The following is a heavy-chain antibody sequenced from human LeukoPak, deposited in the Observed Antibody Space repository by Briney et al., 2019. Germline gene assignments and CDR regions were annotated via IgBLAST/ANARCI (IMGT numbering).Heavy chain of an antibody. J-gene: IGHJ4*02. D-gene: IGHD3-16*01. CDR2: ISWNSGSI. CDR3: AKEDRRGRHFDY. Sequence: PGRSLRLSCAGSGFTFDDYAMHWVRQAPGKGLERVSGISWNSGSIGYADSVKGRFTISRDNAKNSLYLQMNSLRAEDTALYYCAKEDRRGRHFDYWGQGTLVTVSS. CDR1: GFTFDDYA. V-gene: IGHV3-9*01.